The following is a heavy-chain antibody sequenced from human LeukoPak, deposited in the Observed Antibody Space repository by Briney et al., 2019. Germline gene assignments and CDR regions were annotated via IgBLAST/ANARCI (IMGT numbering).Heavy chain of an antibody. CDR1: GFTFTSYS. CDR3: AKDLDALNYGGDY. J-gene: IGHJ4*02. CDR2: ISNRGDYI. V-gene: IGHV3-21*01. Sequence: GGSLRLSCSASGFTFTSYSMNWVRQAPGKGLEWVSSISNRGDYIYYADSVKGRFTISRDNAKNSLYLQMESLRAEDTAVYYCAKDLDALNYGGDYWGQGTLVTVSS. D-gene: IGHD4-23*01.